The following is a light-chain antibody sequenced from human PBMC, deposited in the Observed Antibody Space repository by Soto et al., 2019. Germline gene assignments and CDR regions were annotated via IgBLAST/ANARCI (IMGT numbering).Light chain of an antibody. CDR3: AAWDDSLNGRV. CDR2: SND. Sequence: QSVLTQPPSASGTPGQRVSFSCSGTSSNIGSNTVTWYSQLPGTAPKLLIYSNDQRPSGVPDRFSGSKSGTSASLAISGLQSEDEADYYCAAWDDSLNGRVFGGGTKLTVL. CDR1: SSNIGSNT. J-gene: IGLJ2*01. V-gene: IGLV1-44*01.